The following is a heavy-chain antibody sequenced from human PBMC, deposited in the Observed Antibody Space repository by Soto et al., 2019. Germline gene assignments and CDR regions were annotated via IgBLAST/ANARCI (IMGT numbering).Heavy chain of an antibody. CDR1: GFSFSNYA. V-gene: IGHV3-64*01. J-gene: IGHJ4*02. D-gene: IGHD2-2*01. Sequence: EVQLVESGGILVQPGGSLRLSCVASGFSFSNYAMHWVRQARGEGLEYVSAISNNGVSTYYANSVKGRFIISRDNSKNTMYLQMGSLRAEDMAVYYCSRGGPYQLHSDCEYWGQGTLVTVSS. CDR3: SRGGPYQLHSDCEY. CDR2: ISNNGVST.